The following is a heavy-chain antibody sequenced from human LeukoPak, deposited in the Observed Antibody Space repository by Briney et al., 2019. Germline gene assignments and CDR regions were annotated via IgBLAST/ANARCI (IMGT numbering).Heavy chain of an antibody. J-gene: IGHJ4*02. V-gene: IGHV1-69*04. Sequence: GAPVKVSCKASGGTFSSYAISWVRQAPGQGLEWMGRIFPILGIANYAQKFQGRVTITADKSTSTAYMELSSLRSEDTAVYYCARGQEEYPLRNYYFDYWGQGTLVTVSS. D-gene: IGHD2-2*01. CDR3: ARGQEEYPLRNYYFDY. CDR2: IFPILGIA. CDR1: GGTFSSYA.